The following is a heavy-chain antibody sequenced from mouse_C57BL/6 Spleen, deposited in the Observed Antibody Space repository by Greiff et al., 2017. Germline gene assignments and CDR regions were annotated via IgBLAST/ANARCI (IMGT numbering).Heavy chain of an antibody. CDR2: IYPRSGNT. J-gene: IGHJ3*01. Sequence: QVQLQQSGAELARPGASVKLSCKASGYTFTSYGISWVKQRTGQGLEWIGEIYPRSGNTYYNEKFKGKATLTADKSSSTAYMELRSLTSEDSAVYFCARGEDGYYGFAYWGQGTLVTVSA. CDR3: ARGEDGYYGFAY. CDR1: GYTFTSYG. D-gene: IGHD2-3*01. V-gene: IGHV1-81*01.